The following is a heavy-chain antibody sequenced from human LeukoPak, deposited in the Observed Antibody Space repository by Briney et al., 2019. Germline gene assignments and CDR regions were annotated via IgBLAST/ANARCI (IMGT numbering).Heavy chain of an antibody. D-gene: IGHD6-19*01. CDR1: GFSLRSYG. CDR3: ARTREQWQVLDY. CDR2: ISHEGSNQ. J-gene: IGHJ4*02. Sequence: GRSLRLSCAASGFSLRSYGMHWVRQAPGKGLEWVAVISHEGSNQYYADSVRGRFTISRDNSKNMVYLQMNSLRAEDTAVYYCARTREQWQVLDYWGQGTLVTVSS. V-gene: IGHV3-30*03.